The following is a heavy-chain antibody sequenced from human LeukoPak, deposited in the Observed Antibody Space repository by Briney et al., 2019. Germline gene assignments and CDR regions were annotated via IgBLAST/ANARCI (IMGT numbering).Heavy chain of an antibody. CDR3: ARGSAYSSSWYEN. D-gene: IGHD6-13*01. Sequence: ASVKVSYKASGYTFTGYYMHWVRQAPGQGLEWMGWINPNSGGTNYAQNFQGRGTMTRDTSISTAYMELSRLRSDDTAVYYCARGSAYSSSWYENWGQGTLVTVSS. J-gene: IGHJ4*02. V-gene: IGHV1-2*02. CDR1: GYTFTGYY. CDR2: INPNSGGT.